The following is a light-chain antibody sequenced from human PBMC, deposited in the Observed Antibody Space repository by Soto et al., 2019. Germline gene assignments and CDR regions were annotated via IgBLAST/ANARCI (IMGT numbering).Light chain of an antibody. J-gene: IGLJ3*02. V-gene: IGLV2-14*02. CDR3: SSYTNTSTLV. Sequence: QSALTQPASVSGSPGQSITISCTGTSSDVGAYNLVSWYQQHPGRAPKLFIFDVSDRPSGVSDRFSGSKSGNTASLTISGLQAEDEAPYYCSSYTNTSTLVFGGGTKLTVL. CDR1: SSDVGAYNL. CDR2: DVS.